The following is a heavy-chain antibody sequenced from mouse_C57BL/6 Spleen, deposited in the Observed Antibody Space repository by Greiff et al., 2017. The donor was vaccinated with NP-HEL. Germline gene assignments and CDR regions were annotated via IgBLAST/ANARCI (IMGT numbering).Heavy chain of an antibody. D-gene: IGHD2-4*01. J-gene: IGHJ2*01. CDR2: ISDGGSYT. CDR1: GFTFSSYA. V-gene: IGHV5-4*03. Sequence: EVKLLESGGGLVKPGGSLKLSCAASGFTFSSYAMSWVRQTPEKRLEWVATISDGGSYTYYPDNVKGRFTISRDNAKNNLYLQMSHLKSEDTAMYYCARGGITNYFDYWGKGTTLTVSS. CDR3: ARGGITNYFDY.